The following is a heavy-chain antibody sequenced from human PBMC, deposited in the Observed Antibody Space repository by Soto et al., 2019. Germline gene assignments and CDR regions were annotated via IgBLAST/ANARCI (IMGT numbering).Heavy chain of an antibody. V-gene: IGHV3-15*01. Sequence: GGSLRLSCAASGFTFSNAWMSWVRQAPGKGLEWVGRIKSKTDGGTTDYAAPVKGRFTISRDDSKNTLYLQMNSLKTEDTAVYYCTTEHDSTDAFDIWGQGTMVTVSS. J-gene: IGHJ3*02. CDR2: IKSKTDGGTT. CDR3: TTEHDSTDAFDI. D-gene: IGHD2-15*01. CDR1: GFTFSNAW.